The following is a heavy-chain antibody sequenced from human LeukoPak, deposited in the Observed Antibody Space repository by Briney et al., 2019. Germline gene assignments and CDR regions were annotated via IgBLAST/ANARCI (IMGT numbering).Heavy chain of an antibody. D-gene: IGHD6-13*01. Sequence: SQTLSLTCTVSGGSISSGSYYWSWIRQPAGKGLEWIGRIYTSGSTNYNPSLKSRVTISVDTSKNQFSLKLSSVTAADTAVYYCARDRGYSSSWPSFQHWGQGTLVTVSS. CDR1: GGSISSGSYY. V-gene: IGHV4-61*02. CDR3: ARDRGYSSSWPSFQH. J-gene: IGHJ1*01. CDR2: IYTSGST.